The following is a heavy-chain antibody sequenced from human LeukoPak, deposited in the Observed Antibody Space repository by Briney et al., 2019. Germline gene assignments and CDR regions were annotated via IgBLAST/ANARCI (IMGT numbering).Heavy chain of an antibody. Sequence: SETLSLTCTVSGGSISSSSHFWGWIRQTPGKGLEWIGYIFYSGSTYYNPSLKSRVTISVDTSKNQFSLKLSSVTAADTAVYYCARDFTEGYSYGYNWFDPWGQGTLVTVSS. D-gene: IGHD5-18*01. J-gene: IGHJ5*02. V-gene: IGHV4-39*07. CDR1: GGSISSSSHF. CDR2: IFYSGST. CDR3: ARDFTEGYSYGYNWFDP.